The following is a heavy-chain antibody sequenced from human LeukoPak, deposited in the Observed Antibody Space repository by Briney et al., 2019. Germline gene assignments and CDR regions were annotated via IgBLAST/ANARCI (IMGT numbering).Heavy chain of an antibody. CDR3: AREYSSSSGRRAFDI. V-gene: IGHV4-59*08. Sequence: SETLSLTCTVSGGSIIGYYWSWIRHPPGKGLEWIGYIYYSGSTNYNPSLKSRLTISIDTSENQFSLKLSSVTATDTAVYYCAREYSSSSGRRAFDIWGQGTMVTVSS. D-gene: IGHD6-6*01. CDR2: IYYSGST. J-gene: IGHJ3*02. CDR1: GGSIIGYY.